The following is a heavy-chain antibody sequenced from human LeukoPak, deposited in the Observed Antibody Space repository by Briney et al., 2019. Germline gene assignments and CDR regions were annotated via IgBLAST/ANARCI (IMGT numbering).Heavy chain of an antibody. CDR1: GGSISSNTW. V-gene: IGHV4-4*02. D-gene: IGHD6-19*01. CDR2: IYHSGST. J-gene: IGHJ4*02. CDR3: ARDDSSGWYGN. Sequence: SSETLSLTCAVSGGSISSNTWWTWVRQPPGKGLEWIGEIYHSGSTNYNPSLKSRVTISVDTSKNQFSLKLSSVTAADTAVYYCARDDSSGWYGNWGQGTLVTASS.